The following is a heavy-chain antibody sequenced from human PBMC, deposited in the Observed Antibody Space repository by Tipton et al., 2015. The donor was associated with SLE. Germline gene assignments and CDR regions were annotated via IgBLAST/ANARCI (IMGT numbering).Heavy chain of an antibody. CDR1: GFTFSSYA. CDR2: INHSGST. CDR3: ARVASIAAAGRDFDY. V-gene: IGHV4-34*01. D-gene: IGHD6-13*01. Sequence: LRLSCAASGFTFSSYAMSWIRQPPGKGLEWIGEINHSGSTNYNPSLKSRVTISVDTSKNQFPLKLSSVTAADTAVYYCARVASIAAAGRDFDYWGQGTLVTVSS. J-gene: IGHJ4*02.